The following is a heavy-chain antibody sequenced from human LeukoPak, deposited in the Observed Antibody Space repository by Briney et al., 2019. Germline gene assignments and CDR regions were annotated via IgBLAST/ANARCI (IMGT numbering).Heavy chain of an antibody. CDR1: GFTFSSYA. D-gene: IGHD1-7*01. CDR2: ISGSGGST. CDR3: AKGGNWNYRPRHYYGMDV. Sequence: GGSLRLSCAASGFTFSSYAMSWVRQAPGKGLEWVSAISGSGGSTYYADSVKGRFTISRDNSKNTLYLQMNSLRAEDTAVYYCAKGGNWNYRPRHYYGMDVWGQGTTVTVSS. V-gene: IGHV3-23*01. J-gene: IGHJ6*02.